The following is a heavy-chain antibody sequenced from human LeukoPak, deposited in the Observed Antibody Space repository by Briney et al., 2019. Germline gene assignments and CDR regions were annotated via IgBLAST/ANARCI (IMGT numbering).Heavy chain of an antibody. V-gene: IGHV3-66*01. CDR2: IYSGGST. Sequence: PGGSLRLSCAASRFTVSSNYMSWVRQAPGKGLEWVSVIYSGGSTYYADSVKGRFTISRDNSKNTLYLQMYSLRAEDTAVYYCAGGYCSGGSCIDAFDIWGQGTMVTVSS. CDR1: RFTVSSNY. CDR3: AGGYCSGGSCIDAFDI. J-gene: IGHJ3*02. D-gene: IGHD2-15*01.